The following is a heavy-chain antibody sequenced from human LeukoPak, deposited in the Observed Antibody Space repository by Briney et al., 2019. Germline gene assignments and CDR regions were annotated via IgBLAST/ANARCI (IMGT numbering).Heavy chain of an antibody. V-gene: IGHV3-23*01. CDR3: ADGLSLDYHFDY. CDR1: GFTFDSHA. Sequence: GGSLRFSCAASGFTFDSHAMGGVRQAPGKGLEWVSSISGDGRGAYYADSVKGRFSVSRDNSKNTLFLQMNSLRAEDTAVYYCADGLSLDYHFDYWGQGTLVTVSS. D-gene: IGHD4-11*01. CDR2: ISGDGRGA. J-gene: IGHJ4*02.